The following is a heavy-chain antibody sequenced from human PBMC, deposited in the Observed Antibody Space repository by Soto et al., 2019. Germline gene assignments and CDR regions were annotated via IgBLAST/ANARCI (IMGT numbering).Heavy chain of an antibody. Sequence: QVQLQESGPGLVKPSETLSLTCTVSGGSVSSGSYYWSWIRQHPGKGLEWIGYIYYSGSTNYHPSLKSRITISVDTSKNQLSLNLSSVTAADTAVYYCARGGAPGYPIYYYYGTDVWGQGTTVTVSS. CDR1: GGSVSSGSYY. CDR2: IYYSGST. J-gene: IGHJ6*02. D-gene: IGHD5-12*01. CDR3: ARGGAPGYPIYYYYGTDV. V-gene: IGHV4-61*01.